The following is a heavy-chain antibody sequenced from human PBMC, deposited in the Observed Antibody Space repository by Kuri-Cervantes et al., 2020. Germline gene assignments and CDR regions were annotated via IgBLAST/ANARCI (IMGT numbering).Heavy chain of an antibody. J-gene: IGHJ3*02. V-gene: IGHV3-23*01. Sequence: LSLTCAASGFTFMSSFDINWVRQAPGKGLEWISAISSSGGSTYYADSVKGRFAVSRDNSKKLVYLQMNSLRAEDTAVYYCARGTYGDAFDMWGQGTMVTVSS. CDR1: GFTFMSSFD. CDR2: ISSSGGST. D-gene: IGHD4-17*01. CDR3: ARGTYGDAFDM.